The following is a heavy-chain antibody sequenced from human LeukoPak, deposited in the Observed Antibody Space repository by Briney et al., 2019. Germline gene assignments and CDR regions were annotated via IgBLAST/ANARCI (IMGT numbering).Heavy chain of an antibody. J-gene: IGHJ5*02. V-gene: IGHV1-69*05. CDR1: GGTFSSYA. D-gene: IGHD3-3*02. CDR2: IIPIFGTA. CDR3: ARDAVLGAPYTDH. Sequence: ASVKGSCKASGGTFSSYAISWVRQAPGQGLEWMGGIIPIFGTANYAQKFEGRVTMTTDISTSTAYMELTSLTSDDPAVYYCARDAVLGAPYTDHWGQGTLVTVSS.